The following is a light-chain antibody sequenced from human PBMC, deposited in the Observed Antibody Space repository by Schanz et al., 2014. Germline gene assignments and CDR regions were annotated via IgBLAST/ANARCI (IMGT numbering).Light chain of an antibody. CDR3: QQYGSSPLT. CDR1: ETVNGRF. J-gene: IGKJ1*01. V-gene: IGKV3-20*01. Sequence: EIVLTQSPGTLSLSPGETATLSCRASETVNGRFLAWYQQKPGQAPRLLIYNASRRATGIPDRFSGSGSGTDFTLTISRLEPEDFAVYSCQQYGSSPLTFGPGTKVEIK. CDR2: NAS.